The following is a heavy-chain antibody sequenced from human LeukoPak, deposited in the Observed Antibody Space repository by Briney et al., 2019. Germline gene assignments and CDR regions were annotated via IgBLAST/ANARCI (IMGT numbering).Heavy chain of an antibody. D-gene: IGHD3-16*02. Sequence: GGSLRLSCAASGFTVSIYWMSWVRQAPGEGLEWMANIEQDGSEKYYVDSVNGRFTISRDNAKNSLYLQMISLRAKDTAVYYCARVGGRYSPLGYWGQGTLVTVSS. V-gene: IGHV3-7*01. CDR2: IEQDGSEK. CDR3: ARVGGRYSPLGY. CDR1: GFTVSIYW. J-gene: IGHJ4*02.